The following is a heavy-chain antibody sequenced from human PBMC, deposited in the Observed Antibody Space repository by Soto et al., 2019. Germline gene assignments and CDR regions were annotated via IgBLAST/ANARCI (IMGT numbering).Heavy chain of an antibody. Sequence: QVQLVQSGGEVKKPGASVKVSCKSSGYRFETYAMNWVRQAPGQGLEWMGWTSSYNTDTFYADKFQDRVSMTTDTSTGTAYMELRSLSSDDTAVYYCARGNGVIIGAMDVWGQGTAVTVSS. J-gene: IGHJ6*02. D-gene: IGHD3-3*01. V-gene: IGHV1-18*01. CDR2: TSSYNTDT. CDR1: GYRFETYA. CDR3: ARGNGVIIGAMDV.